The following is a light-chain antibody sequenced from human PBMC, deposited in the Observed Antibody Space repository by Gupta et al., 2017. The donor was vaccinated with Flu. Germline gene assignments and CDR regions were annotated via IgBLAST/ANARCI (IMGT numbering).Light chain of an antibody. Sequence: ERATLSFRASQTIRSNYLAWYQQKPGQAPRLLLYGASSRATGIPDRFSGSGSGTDFTLTISRLEPEDLAVYYCQQYDSSPQTFGQGTKVEIK. J-gene: IGKJ1*01. V-gene: IGKV3-20*01. CDR1: QTIRSNY. CDR2: GAS. CDR3: QQYDSSPQT.